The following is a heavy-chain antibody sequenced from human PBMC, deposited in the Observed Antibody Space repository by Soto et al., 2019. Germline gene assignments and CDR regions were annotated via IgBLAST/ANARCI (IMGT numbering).Heavy chain of an antibody. J-gene: IGHJ5*01. V-gene: IGHV5-51*01. CDR2: IDPVDSDD. D-gene: IGHD5-12*01. Sequence: PGESLKISCQGSGYIFTKHWIAWVRQKPGKGLEWIGIIDPVDSDDRYSPSFEGQVTISVDKSNNTAFLRWDKLKTSDTATYFCARRALDPSGLYCPYSWFDSWGQGIQVTVSS. CDR1: GYIFTKHW. CDR3: ARRALDPSGLYCPYSWFDS.